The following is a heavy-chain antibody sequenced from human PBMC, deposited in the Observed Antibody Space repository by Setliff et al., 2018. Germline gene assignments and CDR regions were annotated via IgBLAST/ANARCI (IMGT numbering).Heavy chain of an antibody. J-gene: IGHJ3*02. V-gene: IGHV4-39*01. CDR2: TYYSGDT. CDR1: GGSMSNYF. Sequence: PSETLSLTCTVSGGSMSNYFWGWIRQPPGKGLEWIGNTYYSGDTYYNPSLKSRVTISVDTSRNQFSLNLNSATAADTAVYYCARHENDYGDYDDAFDIWGQGTMVTVSS. D-gene: IGHD4-17*01. CDR3: ARHENDYGDYDDAFDI.